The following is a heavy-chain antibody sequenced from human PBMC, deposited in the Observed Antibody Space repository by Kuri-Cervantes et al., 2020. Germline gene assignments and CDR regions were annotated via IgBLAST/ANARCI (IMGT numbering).Heavy chain of an antibody. J-gene: IGHJ3*01. CDR2: IGTAGDT. V-gene: IGHV3-13*01. CDR1: GFTFSSYD. CDR3: AKTRGRWLQLIPFDV. D-gene: IGHD5-24*01. Sequence: GESLKISCAASGFTFSSYDMHWVRQATGKGLEWVSAIGTAGDTYYPGSVKGRFTISRENAKNSLYLQMNSLRADDTAMYYCAKTRGRWLQLIPFDVWGHGTMVTVSS.